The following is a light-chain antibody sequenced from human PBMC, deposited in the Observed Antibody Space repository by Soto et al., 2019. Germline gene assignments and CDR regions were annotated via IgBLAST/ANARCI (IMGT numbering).Light chain of an antibody. CDR2: DVS. CDR1: SSDVGGYNY. J-gene: IGLJ2*01. V-gene: IGLV2-11*01. Sequence: QSALTQPRSVSGSPGQSVTISCTGTSSDVGGYNYVSWYQQHPGKAPKLIIYDVSKRPSGVPDRFSGSKSGNTASLTISGLQAEDEADYYCCSYGGSYTLLFGGGTQLTVL. CDR3: CSYGGSYTLL.